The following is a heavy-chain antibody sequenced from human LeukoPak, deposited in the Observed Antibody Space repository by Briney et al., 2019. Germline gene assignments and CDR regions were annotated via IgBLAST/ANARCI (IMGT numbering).Heavy chain of an antibody. D-gene: IGHD5-18*01. J-gene: IGHJ4*02. CDR1: GYIFTNYG. V-gene: IGHV1-18*01. CDR2: ISAYNGNT. CDR3: ARDSGYSYGSDFDY. Sequence: ASVKVSCKASGYIFTNYGINWVRQAPGQGLEWMGWISAYNGNTNYAQKLQGRVTMTTDTSTSTAYMELRSLRSDDTAVYYCARDSGYSYGSDFDYWGQGTLVTVPS.